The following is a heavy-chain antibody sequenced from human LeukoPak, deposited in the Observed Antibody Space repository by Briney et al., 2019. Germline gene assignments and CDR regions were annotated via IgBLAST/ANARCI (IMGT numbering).Heavy chain of an antibody. Sequence: GGTPRLSCAASGFTFRSYSMNWVRQAPGKGLEWVSYISSSSSTIYYADSVKGRFTISRDNAKNSLYLQMNSLRAEDTAVYYCARDGDRGYSYGSTLFDCWGQGTLVTVSS. D-gene: IGHD5-18*01. V-gene: IGHV3-48*01. CDR2: ISSSSSTI. CDR1: GFTFRSYS. CDR3: ARDGDRGYSYGSTLFDC. J-gene: IGHJ4*02.